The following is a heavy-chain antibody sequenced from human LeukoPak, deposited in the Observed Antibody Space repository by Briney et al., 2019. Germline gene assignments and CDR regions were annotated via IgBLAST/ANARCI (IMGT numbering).Heavy chain of an antibody. Sequence: HPGVSLRLSCAASGFTFSSYWMSWVRQSPGKGLEWVANINQDGSENHYVDSVKGRFTISRDNAKNSVFVQMNGLRVEDTAVYYCVRAGGSSWSDFWGQGTLVTVSS. CDR3: VRAGGSSWSDF. CDR1: GFTFSSYW. CDR2: INQDGSEN. J-gene: IGHJ4*02. V-gene: IGHV3-7*01. D-gene: IGHD6-13*01.